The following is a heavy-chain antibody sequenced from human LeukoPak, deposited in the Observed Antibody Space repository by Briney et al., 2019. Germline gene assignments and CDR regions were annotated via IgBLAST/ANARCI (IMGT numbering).Heavy chain of an antibody. V-gene: IGHV3-23*01. CDR3: ARGGYSSGWCMDV. CDR2: ISGSGGST. J-gene: IGHJ6*03. Sequence: GALRLSCAASGFTFSTYAMSWVRQAPGKGLEWVSAISGSGGSTYYADSVKGRFTISRDNSKNTLYLQMNSLRAEDTALYYCARGGYSSGWCMDVWGKGTTVTVSS. CDR1: GFTFSTYA. D-gene: IGHD6-19*01.